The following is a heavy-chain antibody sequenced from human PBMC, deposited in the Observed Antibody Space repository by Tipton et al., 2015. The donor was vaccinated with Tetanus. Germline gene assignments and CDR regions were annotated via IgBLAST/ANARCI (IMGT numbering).Heavy chain of an antibody. CDR3: AREVPAAGHFDS. J-gene: IGHJ4*02. CDR2: VYYNGNT. D-gene: IGHD2-2*01. CDR1: GGSISGSY. Sequence: TLSLTCTVSGGSISGSYWNWIRQPPRKGLEWIGYVYYNGNTHYNPALKSRVIISVDTSKNQFSLKLSSVTAADTAIYYCAREVPAAGHFDSWGQGALVTVSS. V-gene: IGHV4-59*01.